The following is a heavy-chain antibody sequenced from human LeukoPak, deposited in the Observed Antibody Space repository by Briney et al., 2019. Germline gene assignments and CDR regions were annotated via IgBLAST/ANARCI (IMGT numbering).Heavy chain of an antibody. D-gene: IGHD6-19*01. J-gene: IGHJ4*02. CDR2: LDASAAPT. CDR1: GFNFSAYA. V-gene: IGHV3-23*01. Sequence: GGFLRLSCAVSGFNFSAYAMSWVRQAPGEGLEWVSSLDASAAPTYYADSVKGRFTISRDNSKNSLYLQMNSLRAEDAAIYYCARDRGLGQWLDYWGQGTLVTVSS. CDR3: ARDRGLGQWLDY.